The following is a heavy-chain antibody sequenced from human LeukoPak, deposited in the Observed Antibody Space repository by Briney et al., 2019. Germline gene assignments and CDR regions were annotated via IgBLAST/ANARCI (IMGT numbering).Heavy chain of an antibody. CDR2: ISYDGSNK. CDR3: AKDASVVPAAFSYYFDY. V-gene: IGHV3-30*18. D-gene: IGHD2-2*01. CDR1: GFTFSSYG. Sequence: GGSLRLSCAASGFTFSSYGMHWVRQAPGKGLEWVAVISYDGSNKYYADSVKGRFTISRDNSKNTLYLQMNSLRAEDTAVYYCAKDASVVPAAFSYYFDYWGQGTLVTVSS. J-gene: IGHJ4*02.